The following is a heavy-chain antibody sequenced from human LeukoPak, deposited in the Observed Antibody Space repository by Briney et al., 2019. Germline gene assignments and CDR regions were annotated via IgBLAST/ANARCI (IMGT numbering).Heavy chain of an antibody. D-gene: IGHD6-13*01. Sequence: PSETLSLTCTVSGGSISSSSYYWAWIRQPPGKGLEWIGSIYYSGSTYYNPSLKSRVTISVDTSKNQFSLKLSSVTAADTAVYYCARAYSSSWQVAWGQGTLVTVSS. CDR2: IYYSGST. CDR1: GGSISSSSYY. V-gene: IGHV4-39*01. CDR3: ARAYSSSWQVA. J-gene: IGHJ5*02.